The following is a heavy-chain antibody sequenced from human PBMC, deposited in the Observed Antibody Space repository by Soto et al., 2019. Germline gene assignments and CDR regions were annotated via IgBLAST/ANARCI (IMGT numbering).Heavy chain of an antibody. CDR3: ARPRYSADSFPNFLCFDT. J-gene: IGHJ5*02. Sequence: SETLSLTCTVSGGSISSTTYFWAWIRQSPGKGPEWIGSIYYSGSTYFNPSLRSRVTMSVDTSENQFSLRLNSVTAADTAMYYSARPRYSADSFPNFLCFDTWGQGTLVTVSS. CDR1: GGSISSTTYF. D-gene: IGHD3-9*01. V-gene: IGHV4-39*01. CDR2: IYYSGST.